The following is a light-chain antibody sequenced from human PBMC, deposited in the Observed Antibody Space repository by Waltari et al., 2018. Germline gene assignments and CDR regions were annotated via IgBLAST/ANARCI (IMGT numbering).Light chain of an antibody. CDR3: MQGTQWPPSLT. CDR2: KVS. Sequence: VMLTQSPLSLPVTLGQPASISFRSSQSLIYSDGNTFLIWFHQRPGQSPRRLIYKVSNRDSGVPDRLSGSGSGTDFTLKISRVEAEDVGIYYCMQGTQWPPSLTFGGGTKVEIK. V-gene: IGKV2-30*01. CDR1: QSLIYSDGNTF. J-gene: IGKJ4*01.